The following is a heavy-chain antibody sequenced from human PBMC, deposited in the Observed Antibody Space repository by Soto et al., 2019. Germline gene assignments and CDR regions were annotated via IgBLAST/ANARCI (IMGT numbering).Heavy chain of an antibody. J-gene: IGHJ4*02. Sequence: EVQLVESGGGLIQPGGSLRLSCAVSGFTVSNNYMSWVRQAPGKGLEGVSVIYSGGYTAYGDSVKGRFTISRDNSKNTPFLKKKSRGAHARAVYYWAAGRGGGGYWGQGTLVTVSS. CDR2: IYSGGYT. D-gene: IGHD3-10*01. CDR1: GFTVSNNY. V-gene: IGHV3-53*01. CDR3: AAGRGGGGY.